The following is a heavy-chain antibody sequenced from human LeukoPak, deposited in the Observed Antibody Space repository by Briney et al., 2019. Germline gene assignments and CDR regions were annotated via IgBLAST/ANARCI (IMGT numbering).Heavy chain of an antibody. V-gene: IGHV4-4*02. CDR2: IYHSGST. Sequence: PSETLSLTCAVSGGSISSNNWWWSWVRQPPGKGLEWIGEIYHSGSTNYIPSLKSRVTISVDKSKNQFSLKLSSVTAADTAVYYCARDRVQLERQGWFDPWGQGTLVTVSS. CDR1: GGSISSNNW. D-gene: IGHD1-1*01. J-gene: IGHJ5*02. CDR3: ARDRVQLERQGWFDP.